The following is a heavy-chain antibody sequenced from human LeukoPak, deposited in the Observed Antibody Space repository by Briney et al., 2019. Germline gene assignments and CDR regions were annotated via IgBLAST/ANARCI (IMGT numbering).Heavy chain of an antibody. J-gene: IGHJ4*02. D-gene: IGHD6-13*01. Sequence: ASVKVSCKASGYTFTSYYMHWVRQAPGQGLEWMGIINPSGGSTSYAQKFQGRVTMTRDMSTSTVYMELSSLRSEDTAVYYCARVYRGNSSSWYLDYWGQGTLVTVSS. CDR3: ARVYRGNSSSWYLDY. CDR2: INPSGGST. V-gene: IGHV1-46*01. CDR1: GYTFTSYY.